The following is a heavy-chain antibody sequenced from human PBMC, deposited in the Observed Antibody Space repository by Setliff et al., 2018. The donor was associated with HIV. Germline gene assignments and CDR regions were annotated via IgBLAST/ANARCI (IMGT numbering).Heavy chain of an antibody. CDR1: GGSISSYY. Sequence: PSETLSLTCTVSGGSISSYYWSWTRQPPGKRLEWIGHINYSGTTNYNPSLKSRVTLSVATSKNQISLRLSSVTAADTAVYYCARRRPPPSGFYSKYYMDVWGKGTTVTVSS. D-gene: IGHD3-3*01. CDR3: ARRRPPPSGFYSKYYMDV. J-gene: IGHJ6*03. CDR2: INYSGTT. V-gene: IGHV4-59*08.